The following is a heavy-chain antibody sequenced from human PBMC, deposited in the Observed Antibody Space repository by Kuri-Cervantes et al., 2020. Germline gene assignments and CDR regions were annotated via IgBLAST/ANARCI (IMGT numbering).Heavy chain of an antibody. CDR1: GFTFRSYS. D-gene: IGHD3-16*02. CDR3: ARDNPRWVYRDAFDI. CDR2: ISSSSSTI. J-gene: IGHJ3*02. V-gene: IGHV3-48*02. Sequence: GGSLRLSCTASGFTFRSYSMNWVRQAPGKGLEWVSYISSSSSTIYYADSVKGRFTISRDNAKNSLYLQMNSLRDEDTAVYYCARDNPRWVYRDAFDIWGQGTMVTVSS.